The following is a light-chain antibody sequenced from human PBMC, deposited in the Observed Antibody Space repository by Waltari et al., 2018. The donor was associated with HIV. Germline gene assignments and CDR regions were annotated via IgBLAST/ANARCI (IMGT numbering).Light chain of an antibody. CDR2: GAS. CDR1: QSVSSSY. V-gene: IGKV3-20*01. CDR3: QQYGSSPNT. Sequence: DIVLTQSPGPLSLSPGEIATLACRASQSVSSSYLAWYQQKPGQAPRLLIYGASSRATGIPDRFSGSGSGTDFTLTISRLEPEDFAVYYCQQYGSSPNTFGQGTKLEIK. J-gene: IGKJ2*01.